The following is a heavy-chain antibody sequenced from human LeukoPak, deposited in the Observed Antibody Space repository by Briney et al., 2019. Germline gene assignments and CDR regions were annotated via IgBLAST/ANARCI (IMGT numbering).Heavy chain of an antibody. CDR3: AKEVTPGALLYGPFDY. D-gene: IGHD4-23*01. J-gene: IGHJ4*02. CDR1: DFFFSSYG. Sequence: GGSLTLSCAASDFFFSSYGMSWVRQAPGQGLELVSAISASGGGTYYADSVKGRFTISRDNSRNTLYLQMNSLRAEDTAIYYCAKEVTPGALLYGPFDYWGQGTLVTVSS. V-gene: IGHV3-23*01. CDR2: ISASGGGT.